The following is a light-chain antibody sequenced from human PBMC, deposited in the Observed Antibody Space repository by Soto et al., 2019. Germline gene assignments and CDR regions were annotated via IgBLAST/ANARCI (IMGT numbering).Light chain of an antibody. CDR1: QSISSW. J-gene: IGKJ1*01. CDR2: EAS. Sequence: DIQMTQSPSTLSASVGDRVTITCRASQSISSWLAWYQQKPGKAPKLLIYEASSSVIGVPPRFSGSGFGTEFTLALSGLQPDDFATYYCQHYKGSSSFGQGTRLEIK. V-gene: IGKV1-5*03. CDR3: QHYKGSSS.